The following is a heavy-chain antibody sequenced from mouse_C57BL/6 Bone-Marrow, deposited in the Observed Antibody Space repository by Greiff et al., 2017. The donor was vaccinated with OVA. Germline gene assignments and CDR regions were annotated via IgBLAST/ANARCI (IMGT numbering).Heavy chain of an antibody. D-gene: IGHD1-1*01. CDR2: IDPEDGDT. Sequence: VQLQQSGAELVRPGASVKLSCTASGFNITDYYMHWVKQRPEQGLEWIGRIDPEDGDTNYAPKFQGKATMTADTSSNTAYLQLSSLTSEDTAVDYCTPITTVRATDYAMDYWGQGTSVTVSS. CDR3: TPITTVRATDYAMDY. CDR1: GFNITDYY. V-gene: IGHV14-1*01. J-gene: IGHJ4*01.